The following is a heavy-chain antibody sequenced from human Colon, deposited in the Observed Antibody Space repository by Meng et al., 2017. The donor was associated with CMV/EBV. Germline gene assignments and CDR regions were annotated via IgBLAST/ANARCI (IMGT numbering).Heavy chain of an antibody. CDR3: ARATKSSCWEVLDY. CDR1: VESFSGYY. V-gene: IGHV4-34*01. D-gene: IGHD2-2*01. Sequence: QVHLQQCGAGLLNPSETRSLTCPVYVESFSGYYWTWIRQPPGRGLEWIGESYYTGSTNYSPSLKSRVTISLDTSKNQFSLKLNSVTAADTAVYYCARATKSSCWEVLDYWGHGTLVTVSS. CDR2: SYYTGST. J-gene: IGHJ4*01.